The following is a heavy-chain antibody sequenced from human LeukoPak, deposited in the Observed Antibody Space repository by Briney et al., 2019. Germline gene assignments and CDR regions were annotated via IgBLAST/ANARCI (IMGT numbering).Heavy chain of an antibody. J-gene: IGHJ4*02. CDR1: GFTVSSNY. Sequence: GGSLRLSCAASGFTVSSNYMSWVRQAPGKGLEWVSSISSSSSYTYYADSVKGRFTISRDNAKNSLYLQMNSLRAEDTAVYYCARDRDPSWYGMGIFDYWGQGTLVTVSS. CDR3: ARDRDPSWYGMGIFDY. D-gene: IGHD6-13*01. V-gene: IGHV3-21*01. CDR2: ISSSSSYT.